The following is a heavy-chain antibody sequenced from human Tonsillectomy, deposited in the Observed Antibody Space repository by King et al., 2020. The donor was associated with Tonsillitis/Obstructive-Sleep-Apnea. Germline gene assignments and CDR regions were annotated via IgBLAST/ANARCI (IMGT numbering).Heavy chain of an antibody. CDR1: GYSFTNYW. CDR2: IYPGDSDT. D-gene: IGHD3-9*01. Sequence: VQLVESGAEVKKPGESLKISCKGSGYSFTNYWIGWVRQMPGKGLEWMGFIYPGDSDTMYRPSFQGQVTISADKSVSTAYLQWISLEASDTAMYFCARLHRDILTGYTYFDFWGQGTLVTVSS. CDR3: ARLHRDILTGYTYFDF. J-gene: IGHJ4*02. V-gene: IGHV5-51*01.